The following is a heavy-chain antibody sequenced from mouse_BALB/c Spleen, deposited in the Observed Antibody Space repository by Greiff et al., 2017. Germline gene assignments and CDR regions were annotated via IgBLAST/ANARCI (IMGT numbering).Heavy chain of an antibody. CDR2: INPNNGGT. D-gene: IGHD1-1*01. CDR1: GYTFTDYN. J-gene: IGHJ3*01. V-gene: IGHV1-18*01. Sequence: VQLQQSGPELVKPGASVKIPCKASGYTFTDYNMDWVKQSHGKSLEWIGDINPNNGGTIYNQKFKGKATLTVDKSSSTAYMELRSLTSEDTAVYYCASGDYGSSYPFAYWGQGTLVTVSA. CDR3: ASGDYGSSYPFAY.